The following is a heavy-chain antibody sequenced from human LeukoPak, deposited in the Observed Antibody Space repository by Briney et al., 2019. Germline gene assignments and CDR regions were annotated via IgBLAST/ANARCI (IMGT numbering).Heavy chain of an antibody. CDR2: ISSSSSYI. Sequence: GGSLRLSCAASGFTFSSYSMNWVRQAPGEGLEWVSSISSSSSYIYYADSVKGRFTISRDNAKNSLYLQMNSLRAEDTAVYYCAREGAIAANDYWGQGTLVTVSS. CDR1: GFTFSSYS. V-gene: IGHV3-21*01. D-gene: IGHD6-13*01. J-gene: IGHJ4*02. CDR3: AREGAIAANDY.